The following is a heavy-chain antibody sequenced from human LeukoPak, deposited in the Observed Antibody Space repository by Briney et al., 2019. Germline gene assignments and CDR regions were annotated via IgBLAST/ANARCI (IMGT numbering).Heavy chain of an antibody. D-gene: IGHD2-2*01. CDR2: IHHSGST. V-gene: IGHV4-4*02. CDR3: ARTEAFCSDTSCSNWFDP. Sequence: SEPLSLTCAVSGGSVSRSNWWNWVRQPPGKGLEWIGEIHHSGSTNYNPSLKSRVTMSVDKSKNQFSLKLSSVTAADTAVYYCARTEAFCSDTSCSNWFDPWGQGTLVTVSS. J-gene: IGHJ5*02. CDR1: GGSVSRSNW.